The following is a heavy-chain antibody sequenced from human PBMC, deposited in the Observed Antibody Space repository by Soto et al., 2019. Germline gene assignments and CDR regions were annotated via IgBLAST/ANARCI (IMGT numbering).Heavy chain of an antibody. D-gene: IGHD3-10*01. J-gene: IGHJ4*02. CDR1: GGTFSSYG. CDR3: ATTPKYGSGSYPDY. CDR2: IIPLFGTT. V-gene: IGHV1-69*13. Sequence: ASVKVSCKASGGTFSSYGITWVRQAPGQGLEWMGGIIPLFGTTNYAQKFQGRVTITADESTSTAYMELSSLRSEDTAVYYCATTPKYGSGSYPDYWGQGTLVTVSS.